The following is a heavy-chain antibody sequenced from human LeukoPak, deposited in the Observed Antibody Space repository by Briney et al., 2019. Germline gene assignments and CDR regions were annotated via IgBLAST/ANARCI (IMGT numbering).Heavy chain of an antibody. D-gene: IGHD3-16*01. V-gene: IGHV4-31*03. J-gene: IGHJ4*02. Sequence: SETLTLTCTVSGGSISSGGYYWSWVRQHPGKGLEWIGYIYYSGSTYYNPSLKSRVTISVDTSKNQFSLKLSSVTAADTAVYYCARGDGGSNTYWGQGTLVTVSS. CDR3: ARGDGGSNTY. CDR2: IYYSGST. CDR1: GGSISSGGYY.